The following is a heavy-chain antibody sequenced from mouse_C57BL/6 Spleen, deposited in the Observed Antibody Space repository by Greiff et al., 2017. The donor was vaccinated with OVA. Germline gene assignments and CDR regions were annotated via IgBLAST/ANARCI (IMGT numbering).Heavy chain of an antibody. Sequence: QVQLQQSGAELVKPGASVKISCKASGYAFSSYWMNWVKQRPGKGLEWIGQIYPGDGDTNYNGKFKGKATLTADKSSSTAYMQLSSLTSEDSAVYFCAREEVWLRHLDYWGQGTTLTVSS. D-gene: IGHD2-2*01. J-gene: IGHJ2*01. CDR2: IYPGDGDT. CDR3: AREEVWLRHLDY. V-gene: IGHV1-80*01. CDR1: GYAFSSYW.